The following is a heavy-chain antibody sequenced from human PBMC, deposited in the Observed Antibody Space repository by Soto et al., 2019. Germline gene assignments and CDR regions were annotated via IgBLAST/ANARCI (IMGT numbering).Heavy chain of an antibody. CDR3: AREGNLGRWLQPLDF. V-gene: IGHV4-59*01. Sequence: QVQLQVSAPGLVKPSETLSLTCTVSGHSISAYSWSWVGQPPGKGLEWIGNIHYNGNTKYNPSLKSRVSMSVDTSKNQFSLRLISVTAADTAKYFCAREGNLGRWLQPLDFWGQGTLVTVSS. D-gene: IGHD5-12*01. CDR1: GHSISAYS. J-gene: IGHJ4*02. CDR2: IHYNGNT.